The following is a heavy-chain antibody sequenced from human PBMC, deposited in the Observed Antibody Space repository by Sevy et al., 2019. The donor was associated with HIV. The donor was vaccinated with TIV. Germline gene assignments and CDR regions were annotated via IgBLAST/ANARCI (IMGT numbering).Heavy chain of an antibody. CDR2: IIPIFGTA. J-gene: IGHJ6*03. CDR3: GISGGGSSRTWEDYYYYMDV. Sequence: ASVKVSCKASGGTFSSYAISWVRQAPGQGLEWMGGIIPIFGTANYAQKFQGRFTITADKSTGTAYMELSSLRSEDTAVYYCGISGGGSSRTWEDYYYYMDVWGKGTTVTVSS. D-gene: IGHD6-25*01. V-gene: IGHV1-69*06. CDR1: GGTFSSYA.